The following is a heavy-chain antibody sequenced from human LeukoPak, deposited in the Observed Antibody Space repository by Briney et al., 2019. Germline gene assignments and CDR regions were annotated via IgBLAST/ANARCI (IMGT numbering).Heavy chain of an antibody. V-gene: IGHV3-53*01. CDR2: IYSGGST. J-gene: IGHJ4*02. CDR3: ASSSGYSGNDY. Sequence: GGSLRLSCAASGFTVSSNYMSWVRRAPGKGLEWVSVIYSGGSTYYADSVKGRFTISRDNSKNTLYLQMNSLRAEDTAVYYCASSSGYSGNDYWGQGTLVTVSS. CDR1: GFTVSSNY. D-gene: IGHD5-12*01.